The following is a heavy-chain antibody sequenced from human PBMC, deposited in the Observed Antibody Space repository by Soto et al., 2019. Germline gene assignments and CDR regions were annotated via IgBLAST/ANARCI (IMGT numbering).Heavy chain of an antibody. V-gene: IGHV1-18*01. CDR2: ISANNGNT. Sequence: QVQLVQSGAEVKKPGASVKVSCKASGYTFTSYGISWVRQAPGQGLEWMGWISANNGNTNYAQKLQGRVTLTTDTSTSTAHMELRSLRSDDTAVYYCARDRGSYALDYWGQGTLVTVSS. J-gene: IGHJ4*02. CDR3: ARDRGSYALDY. D-gene: IGHD1-26*01. CDR1: GYTFTSYG.